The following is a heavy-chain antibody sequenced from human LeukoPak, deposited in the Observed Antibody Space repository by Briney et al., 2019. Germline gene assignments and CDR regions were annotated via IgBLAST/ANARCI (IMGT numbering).Heavy chain of an antibody. CDR2: ISGSGGIT. Sequence: GGSLRLSCAASGFTFSSYAMSWVRQSPGKGLEWVSAISGSGGITYYADAVKGRFTISRDNSKNTLYLQMNSLRAEDTAVYYCATGLRFLEWLLLGEYFQHWGQGTLVTVSS. CDR1: GFTFSSYA. J-gene: IGHJ1*01. V-gene: IGHV3-23*01. D-gene: IGHD3-3*01. CDR3: ATGLRFLEWLLLGEYFQH.